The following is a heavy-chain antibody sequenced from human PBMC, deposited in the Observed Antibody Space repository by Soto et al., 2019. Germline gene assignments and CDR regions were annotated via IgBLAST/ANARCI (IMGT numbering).Heavy chain of an antibody. D-gene: IGHD3-22*01. CDR1: GFTFSIYA. Sequence: GSLRLSCAASGFTFSIYAMTWVRQSPGKGLEWVSSMSRTGDNTYYADSVKGRFTISRDNSKNTLYLQMDSLRAEDTAIYYCAKDQSNSNPLYYFDFWGPGTLVTVSS. CDR2: MSRTGDNT. V-gene: IGHV3-23*01. J-gene: IGHJ4*02. CDR3: AKDQSNSNPLYYFDF.